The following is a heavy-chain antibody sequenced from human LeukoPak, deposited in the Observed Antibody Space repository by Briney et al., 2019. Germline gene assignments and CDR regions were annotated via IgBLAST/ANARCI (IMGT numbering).Heavy chain of an antibody. J-gene: IGHJ4*02. CDR1: GYTFTDYA. D-gene: IGHD5-18*01. CDR2: INAGNGNT. CDR3: ARAIQLWSPFDY. V-gene: IGHV1-3*01. Sequence: VASVKVSCKASGYTFTDYALHWVRQVPGQRLEWMGWINAGNGNTKYSQKFQGRVTTTADESTSTAYMELSSLRSEDTAVYYCARAIQLWSPFDYWGQGTLVTVSS.